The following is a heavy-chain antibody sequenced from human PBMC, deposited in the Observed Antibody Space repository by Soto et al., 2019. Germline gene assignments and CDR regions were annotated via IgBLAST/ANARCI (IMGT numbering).Heavy chain of an antibody. CDR3: ARGSVNPYYFDY. J-gene: IGHJ4*02. CDR1: GGTFSSYA. V-gene: IGHV1-69*06. CDR2: IIPIFGTA. Sequence: SVKVSCKASGGTFSSYAISWVRQAPGQGLEWMGGIIPIFGTANYAQKFQGRVTITADKSTSTAYMELSSLGSEDTAVYYCARGSVNPYYFDYWGQGTLVTVSS.